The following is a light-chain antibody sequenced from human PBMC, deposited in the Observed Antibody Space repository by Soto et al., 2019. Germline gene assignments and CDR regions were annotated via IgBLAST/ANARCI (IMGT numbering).Light chain of an antibody. CDR1: SSNIGGTNY. J-gene: IGLJ2*01. V-gene: IGLV1-47*02. Sequence: QSVLTQPPSASGTPGQNVFISCSGSSSNIGGTNYAYWYQQLPGAAPKLLMHSNNLRPSGVPERISGSKFGTAASLAISGLRSEDEAVYYCASWDDRLGAVIFGGGTKVTVL. CDR2: SNN. CDR3: ASWDDRLGAVI.